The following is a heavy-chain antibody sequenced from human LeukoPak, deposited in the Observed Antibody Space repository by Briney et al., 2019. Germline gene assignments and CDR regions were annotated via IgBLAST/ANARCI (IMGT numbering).Heavy chain of an antibody. CDR2: IIPIFGTA. Sequence: SVKLSCKASGGTFSSYAISWVRQAHGQGHEWMGRIIPIFGTANYEQKFQGRVTITADKSTSTAYMELSSLRSEDTAVYYCARDASPYYDFWSGYWMGGFDSWGQGTLVTVSS. CDR1: GGTFSSYA. V-gene: IGHV1-69*06. J-gene: IGHJ4*02. CDR3: ARDASPYYDFWSGYWMGGFDS. D-gene: IGHD3-3*01.